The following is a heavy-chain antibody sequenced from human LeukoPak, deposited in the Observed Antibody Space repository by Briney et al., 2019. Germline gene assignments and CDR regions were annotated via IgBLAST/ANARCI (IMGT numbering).Heavy chain of an antibody. J-gene: IGHJ5*02. CDR1: GFSLSTSGVG. Sequence: SGPTLVKPTQTLTLTCTFSGFSLSTSGVGVGWIRQPPGKALEWLALIYWNDDKRYSPSLKRRLTITKDTSKNQVVLTMTNMDPVDTATYYCAHTNALARLLWFGELKFDPWGQGTLVTVSS. V-gene: IGHV2-5*01. CDR2: IYWNDDK. CDR3: AHTNALARLLWFGELKFDP. D-gene: IGHD3-10*01.